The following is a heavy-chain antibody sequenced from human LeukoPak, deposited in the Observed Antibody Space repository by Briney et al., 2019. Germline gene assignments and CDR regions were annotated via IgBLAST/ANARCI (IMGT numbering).Heavy chain of an antibody. Sequence: GGSLRLSCAASGFTFSNYWMHWVRQAPGKGLVWVSRINSDGINTSYADSVKGRFTISRDNAKNTLNLQMNSLRAEDTAVYYCARGYSYGYARYFDYWGQGTLVTVSS. CDR1: GFTFSNYW. V-gene: IGHV3-74*01. CDR2: INSDGINT. J-gene: IGHJ4*02. CDR3: ARGYSYGYARYFDY. D-gene: IGHD5-18*01.